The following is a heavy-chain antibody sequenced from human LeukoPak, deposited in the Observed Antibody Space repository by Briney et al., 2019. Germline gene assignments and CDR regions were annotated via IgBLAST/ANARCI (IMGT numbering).Heavy chain of an antibody. D-gene: IGHD1-26*01. CDR3: AKDFASVGATVVY. CDR1: GFTVSSNY. J-gene: IGHJ4*02. CDR2: IYSGGST. Sequence: GGSLRLSCAASGFTVSSNYMSWVRQAPGKGLEWVSVIYSGGSTYYADSVKGRFTISRDNSKNTLYLQMNSLRAEDTAVYYCAKDFASVGATVVYWGQGTLVTVSS. V-gene: IGHV3-53*01.